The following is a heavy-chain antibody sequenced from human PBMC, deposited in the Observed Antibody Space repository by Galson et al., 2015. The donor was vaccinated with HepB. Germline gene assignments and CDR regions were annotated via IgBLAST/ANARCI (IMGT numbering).Heavy chain of an antibody. V-gene: IGHV1-69*13. D-gene: IGHD3-22*01. CDR1: GGTFSSYA. Sequence: SVKVSCKASGGTFSSYAISWVRQAPGQGLEWMGGIIPILGTANYAQKFQGRVTITADESTSTAYMELSSLRSEDTAVYYCASGRDYYDSSGYLFYMDVWGKGTTVTVSS. CDR3: ASGRDYYDSSGYLFYMDV. CDR2: IIPILGTA. J-gene: IGHJ6*03.